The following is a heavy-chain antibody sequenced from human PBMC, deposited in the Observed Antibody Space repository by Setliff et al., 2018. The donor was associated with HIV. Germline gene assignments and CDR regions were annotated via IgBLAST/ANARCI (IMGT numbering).Heavy chain of an antibody. CDR1: GHSISSGYY. V-gene: IGHV4-38-2*02. Sequence: SETLSLTCTVSGHSISSGYYWGWIRQPPGKGLEWIGSIYHSGGTYYNPSLKSRVTISVDTSKNQFSLKLSSVTAADTAVYYCARSPPGIAVAGLLDYWGQGTLVTVSS. J-gene: IGHJ4*02. D-gene: IGHD6-19*01. CDR2: IYHSGGT. CDR3: ARSPPGIAVAGLLDY.